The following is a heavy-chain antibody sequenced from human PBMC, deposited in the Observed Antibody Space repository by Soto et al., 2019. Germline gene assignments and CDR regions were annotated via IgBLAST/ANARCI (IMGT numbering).Heavy chain of an antibody. CDR1: GFTFSSYG. Sequence: PGGSLRLSCAASGFTFSSYGMHWVRQAPGKGLEWVAVIWYDGSNKYYADSVKGRFTISRDNSKNTLYLQMNSLRAEDTAVYYCARVLERYSGYDAFEIWGQGTMVTVSS. J-gene: IGHJ3*02. V-gene: IGHV3-33*01. CDR3: ARVLERYSGYDAFEI. CDR2: IWYDGSNK. D-gene: IGHD5-12*01.